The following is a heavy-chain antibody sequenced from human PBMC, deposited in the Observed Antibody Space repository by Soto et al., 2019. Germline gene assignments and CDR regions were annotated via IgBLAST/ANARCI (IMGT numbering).Heavy chain of an antibody. J-gene: IGHJ6*02. CDR3: ARGYLGRGTYYYYGMDV. D-gene: IGHD1-1*01. CDR2: ISSDGSST. V-gene: IGHV3-74*01. Sequence: GGSLRLSCAASGFTLSDYLMHWVSQDPGKGLVWVSRISSDGSSTSYADSVKGRFTISRDNAKNTLYLQMNSLRAEDTAVYYCARGYLGRGTYYYYGMDVWGQGTTVTVSS. CDR1: GFTLSDYL.